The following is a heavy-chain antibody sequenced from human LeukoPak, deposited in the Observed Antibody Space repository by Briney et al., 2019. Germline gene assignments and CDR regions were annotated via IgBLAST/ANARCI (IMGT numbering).Heavy chain of an antibody. CDR1: GGSISSYY. J-gene: IGHJ4*02. V-gene: IGHV4-59*08. Sequence: PSETLSLTCTVSGGSISSYYWSWIRQPPGKGLEWIGYIYNSGSTNYNPSLKSRVTISVDTSKNQISLKLNSVTAAATAVYYCARVMGDGSGYYPFDCWGQGTLVTVSS. D-gene: IGHD3-22*01. CDR3: ARVMGDGSGYYPFDC. CDR2: IYNSGST.